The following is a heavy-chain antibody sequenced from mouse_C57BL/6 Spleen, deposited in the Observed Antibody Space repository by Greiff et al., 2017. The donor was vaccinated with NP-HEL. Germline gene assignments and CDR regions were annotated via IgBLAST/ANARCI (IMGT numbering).Heavy chain of an antibody. CDR2: INPGSGGT. J-gene: IGHJ2*01. Sequence: VQLQQSGAELVRPGTSVKVSCKASGYAFTNYLIEWVKQRPGQGLEWIGVINPGSGGTNYNEKFKGKATLTADKSSSTAYMQLSSLTSEDSAVYCCARAHYGSSFDYWGQGTTLTVSS. D-gene: IGHD1-1*01. CDR1: GYAFTNYL. V-gene: IGHV1-54*01. CDR3: ARAHYGSSFDY.